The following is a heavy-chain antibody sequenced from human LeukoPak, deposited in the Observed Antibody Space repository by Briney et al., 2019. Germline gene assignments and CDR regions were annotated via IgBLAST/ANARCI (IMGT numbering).Heavy chain of an antibody. V-gene: IGHV3-21*01. D-gene: IGHD6-13*01. CDR2: ISSSSSYI. CDR3: ARARGIAAAGITYYFDY. Sequence: GGSLRLSCAASGFTFSSYSMNWVRQAPGKGLEWVSSISSSSSYIYYADSVKGRFTISRDNAKNSLYLQMNSLRAEDTAVYYCARARGIAAAGITYYFDYWGQGTLVTVSS. CDR1: GFTFSSYS. J-gene: IGHJ4*02.